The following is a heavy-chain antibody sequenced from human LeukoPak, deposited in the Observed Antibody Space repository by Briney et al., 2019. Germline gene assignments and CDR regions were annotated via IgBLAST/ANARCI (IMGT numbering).Heavy chain of an antibody. CDR3: ARIRFGELLVDY. CDR2: VYYSGST. Sequence: SETLSLTCIVSGGSISSGGYYWRWIRQHPGKGLEWIGYVYYSGSTYYDPSLKSRVTISVDTSKNQFSLKLSSVTAADTAVYYCARIRFGELLVDYWGQGTLVTVSS. J-gene: IGHJ4*02. CDR1: GGSISSGGYY. V-gene: IGHV4-31*03. D-gene: IGHD3-10*01.